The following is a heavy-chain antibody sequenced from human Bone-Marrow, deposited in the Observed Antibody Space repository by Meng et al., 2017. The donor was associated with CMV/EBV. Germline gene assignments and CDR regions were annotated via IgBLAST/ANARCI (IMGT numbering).Heavy chain of an antibody. D-gene: IGHD6-13*01. CDR2: LYSRGAT. CDR3: TKDQVVQTSAAIPEIFYRGMDV. J-gene: IGHJ6*02. CDR1: GFTFSSYE. Sequence: GESLKISCAASGFTFSSYEMNWVRQAPGKGLEWVSTLYSRGATYYADSVKGRFTISRDNSKNTVSLQMHGLTPDDSGVYYCTKDQVVQTSAAIPEIFYRGMDVWGQGTTVTVSS. V-gene: IGHV3-66*03.